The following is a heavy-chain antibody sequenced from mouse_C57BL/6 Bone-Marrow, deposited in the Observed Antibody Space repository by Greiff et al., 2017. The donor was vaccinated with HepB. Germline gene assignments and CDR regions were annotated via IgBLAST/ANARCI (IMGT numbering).Heavy chain of an antibody. V-gene: IGHV1-54*01. CDR1: GYAFTNYL. J-gene: IGHJ3*01. Sequence: VKLQQSGAELVRPGTSVKVSCKASGYAFTNYLIEWVKQRPGQGLEWIGVINPGSGGTNYNEKFKGKATLTADKSSSTAYMQLSSLTSEDSAVYFCARKDSGYGPYWGQGTLVTVSA. CDR3: ARKDSGYGPY. CDR2: INPGSGGT. D-gene: IGHD1-2*01.